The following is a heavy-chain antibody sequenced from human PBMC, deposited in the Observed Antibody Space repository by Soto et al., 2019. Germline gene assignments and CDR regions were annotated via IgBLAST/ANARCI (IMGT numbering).Heavy chain of an antibody. CDR2: IYPGDSDT. J-gene: IGHJ4*02. CDR3: ARGHCGGTSCSGAGDY. D-gene: IGHD2-2*01. CDR1: GYSFTSYW. V-gene: IGHV5-51*01. Sequence: PGESLKISCKGSGYSFTSYWIGWVRQMPGKGLEWMGIIYPGDSDTRYSPSFQGQVTISADKSISTAYLQWSSLKASDTAMYYCARGHCGGTSCSGAGDYWGQGTLVTVSS.